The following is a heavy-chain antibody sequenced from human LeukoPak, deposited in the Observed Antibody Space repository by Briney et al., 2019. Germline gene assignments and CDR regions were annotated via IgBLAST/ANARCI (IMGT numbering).Heavy chain of an antibody. CDR2: IYYSGST. Sequence: SETLSLTCTVSGGSISRSSYYWNWIRQHPGKGLEWIGYIYYSGSTNYNPSLKSRVTISVDTSKNQFSLKLSSVTATDTAVYFCARQLRGEAVAGHLQPFDYWGQGTLVTVSS. J-gene: IGHJ4*02. D-gene: IGHD6-19*01. V-gene: IGHV4-61*05. CDR3: ARQLRGEAVAGHLQPFDY. CDR1: GGSISRSSYY.